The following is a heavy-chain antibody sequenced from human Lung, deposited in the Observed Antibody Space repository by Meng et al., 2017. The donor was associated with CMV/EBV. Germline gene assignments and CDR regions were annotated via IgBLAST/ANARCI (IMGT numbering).Heavy chain of an antibody. CDR3: ARPGAAAETEGFDL. CDR2: IYYSGST. J-gene: IGHJ2*01. Sequence: SETXSLXCTVSGGSISSGGYYWSWIRQHPGKGLEWIGYIYYSGSTYYNPSLKSRVTISVDTSKNQFSLKLSSVTAADTAVYYCARPGAAAETEGFDLWGRGXLVTVSS. D-gene: IGHD6-13*01. CDR1: GGSISSGGYY. V-gene: IGHV4-31*03.